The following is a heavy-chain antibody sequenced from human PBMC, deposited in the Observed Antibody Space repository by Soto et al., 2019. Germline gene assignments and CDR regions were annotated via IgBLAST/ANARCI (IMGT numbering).Heavy chain of an antibody. V-gene: IGHV5-51*01. CDR1: GYSFTSYW. D-gene: IGHD3-3*01. CDR2: IYPGDSDT. Sequence: GESLKISCKGSGYSFTSYWIGWVRQMPGKGLEWMGIIYPGDSDTRYSPSFQGQVTISADKSISTAYLQWSSLKASDTAMYYCARPTRVEGPVRVTIFGVVISGAFDIWGQGTMVTVSS. J-gene: IGHJ3*02. CDR3: ARPTRVEGPVRVTIFGVVISGAFDI.